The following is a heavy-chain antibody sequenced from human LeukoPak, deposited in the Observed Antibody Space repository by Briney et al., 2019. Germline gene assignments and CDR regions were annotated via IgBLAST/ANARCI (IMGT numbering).Heavy chain of an antibody. CDR2: ISSSGSTI. Sequence: GGSLRLFCAASGFTFSSYEMNWVRQAPGKGLEWVSYISSSGSTIYYADSVKGRFTISRDNAKNSLYLQMNSLRAEDTAVYYCASGKGLTFDYWGQGTLVTVSS. D-gene: IGHD4-23*01. J-gene: IGHJ4*02. CDR3: ASGKGLTFDY. V-gene: IGHV3-48*03. CDR1: GFTFSSYE.